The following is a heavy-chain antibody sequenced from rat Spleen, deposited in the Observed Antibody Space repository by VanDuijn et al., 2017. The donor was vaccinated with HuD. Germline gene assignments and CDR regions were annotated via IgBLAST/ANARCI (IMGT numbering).Heavy chain of an antibody. CDR2: ITNTGGST. Sequence: EVQLVESGGGLVQPGRSLKLSCVASGFTFNNYWMTWIRQAPGKGLEWVASITNTGGSTYYPDSVKGRFTISRYNAKSTLYLQMNSLRSEDTATYYCTRGSWGSYYYVMDAWGQGASVTVSS. J-gene: IGHJ4*01. CDR3: TRGSWGSYYYVMDA. CDR1: GFTFNNYW. V-gene: IGHV5-31*01. D-gene: IGHD1-12*02.